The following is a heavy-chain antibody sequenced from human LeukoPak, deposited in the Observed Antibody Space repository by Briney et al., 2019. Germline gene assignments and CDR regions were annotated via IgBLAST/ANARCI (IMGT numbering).Heavy chain of an antibody. Sequence: PGGSLRLSCAASGFTFSSYSMNWVRQAPGKGLEWVSSISSSSSYIYYADSVKGRFTISRDNAKNSLYLQMNSLRAEDTAVYYCARDPVPHCSGGSCYLSEYFQHWGQGTLVTVSS. CDR1: GFTFSSYS. CDR2: ISSSSSYI. CDR3: ARDPVPHCSGGSCYLSEYFQH. D-gene: IGHD2-15*01. J-gene: IGHJ1*01. V-gene: IGHV3-21*01.